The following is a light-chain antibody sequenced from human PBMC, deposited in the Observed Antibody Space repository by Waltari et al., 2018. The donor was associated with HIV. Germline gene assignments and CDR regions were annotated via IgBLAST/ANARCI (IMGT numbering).Light chain of an antibody. CDR2: GTS. J-gene: IGKJ1*01. CDR1: QNIDNF. Sequence: DIQMTQSPSSLSASVGDRVTITCRASQNIDNFLTWYQQKPGKAPTLLISGTSAFQSGVPSRFTASGSGTDFTLTINSLQPEDFATYFCLQGYSTLWTFGQGTKVEIK. CDR3: LQGYSTLWT. V-gene: IGKV1-39*01.